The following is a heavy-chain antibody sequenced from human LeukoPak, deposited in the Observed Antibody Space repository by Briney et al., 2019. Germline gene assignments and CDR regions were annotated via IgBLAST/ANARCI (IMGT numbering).Heavy chain of an antibody. CDR2: IYTSGST. CDR3: ARKRTIFGVADAFDI. J-gene: IGHJ3*02. D-gene: IGHD3-3*01. Sequence: SETLSLTCTVSGGSISSYYWSWIRQPAGKGLEWIGRIYTSGSTNYNPSLKSRVTMSVDTSKNQFSLKLSSVTAADTAVYYCARKRTIFGVADAFDIWAKGQWSPSLQ. V-gene: IGHV4-4*07. CDR1: GGSISSYY.